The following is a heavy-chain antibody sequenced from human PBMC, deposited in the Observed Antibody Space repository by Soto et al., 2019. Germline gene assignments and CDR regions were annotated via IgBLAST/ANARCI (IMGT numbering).Heavy chain of an antibody. CDR1: GFTFSDYY. J-gene: IGHJ2*01. CDR3: ARQGTTLGVGMDWYLDL. CDR2: ISSSGSII. Sequence: GGSLRLSCAASGFTFSDYYMSWVRQAPGKGVEWLAYISSSGSIIKFADSVKGRFTISRDNAKRSLFLQMNSLRAEDTAVYYCARQGTTLGVGMDWYLDLWGRGTLVTVSS. D-gene: IGHD3-3*01. V-gene: IGHV3-11*01.